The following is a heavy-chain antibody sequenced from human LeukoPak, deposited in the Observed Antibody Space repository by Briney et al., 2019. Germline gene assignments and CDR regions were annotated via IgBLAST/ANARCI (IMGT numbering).Heavy chain of an antibody. D-gene: IGHD2-2*01. J-gene: IGHJ6*02. CDR3: ARSPAAYYYYGMDV. Sequence: SETLSLTCTVSGGSISSYYWSWIRQPPGKGLEWIGYIYYSGGTNYNPSLKSRVTISVDTSKNQFSLKLSSVTAADTAVYYCARSPAAYYYYGMDVWGQGTTVTVSS. CDR1: GGSISSYY. V-gene: IGHV4-59*01. CDR2: IYYSGGT.